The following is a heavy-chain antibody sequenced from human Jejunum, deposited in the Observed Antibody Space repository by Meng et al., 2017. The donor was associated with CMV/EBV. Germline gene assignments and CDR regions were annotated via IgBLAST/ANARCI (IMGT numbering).Heavy chain of an antibody. Sequence: QIPLMRPGPTGVNPTQTLTLTCTFSGFSPITNGEGVGWIRQPPGKALEWLALIYRGDDKRYSPSLKSRLSIAKDTSKNEVVLTVTTMGPVDTGTYYCAHFVGGYYPSRPDYWGQGTLVTVSS. D-gene: IGHD1-26*01. J-gene: IGHJ4*02. CDR3: AHFVGGYYPSRPDY. CDR2: IYRGDDK. V-gene: IGHV2-5*02. CDR1: GFSPITNGEG.